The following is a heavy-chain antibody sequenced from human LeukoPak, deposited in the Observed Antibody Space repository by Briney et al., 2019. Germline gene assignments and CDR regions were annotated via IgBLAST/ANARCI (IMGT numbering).Heavy chain of an antibody. D-gene: IGHD4-17*01. CDR1: GLSISSSNYY. CDR3: ARQDYGNKPPIKYYFDY. J-gene: IGHJ4*02. Sequence: PAETLSLTCTVSGLSISSSNYYWGWVRQPPGKGLEWIENIYYSGRTYYNPPLKSRFTISVDTSKNLFSLKLSSVTAADTAVYYCARQDYGNKPPIKYYFDYWGQGTLVTVSS. CDR2: IYYSGRT. V-gene: IGHV4-39*01.